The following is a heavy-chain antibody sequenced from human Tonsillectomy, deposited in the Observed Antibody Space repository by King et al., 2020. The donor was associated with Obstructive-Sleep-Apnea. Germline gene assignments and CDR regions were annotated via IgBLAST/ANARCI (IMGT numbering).Heavy chain of an antibody. CDR1: GGSFSGYY. CDR2: INHSGST. J-gene: IGHJ4*02. CDR3: ARGSSGYYYN. Sequence: VQLQQWGAGLLKPSETLSLTCAVYGGSFSGYYWSWIRQPPGKGLEWIGEINHSGSTNYNPSLNSRVTISVDTSKNQFSLKLSSVTAADTAVYYCARGSSGYYYNWGQGTLVTVSS. V-gene: IGHV4-34*01. D-gene: IGHD3-22*01.